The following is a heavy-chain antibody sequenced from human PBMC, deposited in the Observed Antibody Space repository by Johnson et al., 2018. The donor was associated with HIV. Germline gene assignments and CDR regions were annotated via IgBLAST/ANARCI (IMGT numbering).Heavy chain of an antibody. V-gene: IGHV3-7*01. Sequence: MQLVESGGGLVQPGGSLRLSCAASGFTFSSYWMSWVRQAPGKGLEWVANIKQDGSEKYYVDSVKGRFTISRDNAKNSLYLQMNSLRAEDTAVYYCARDRSWIQLWFDAFDIWGQGTMVTVSS. CDR1: GFTFSSYW. CDR2: IKQDGSEK. D-gene: IGHD5-18*01. J-gene: IGHJ3*02. CDR3: ARDRSWIQLWFDAFDI.